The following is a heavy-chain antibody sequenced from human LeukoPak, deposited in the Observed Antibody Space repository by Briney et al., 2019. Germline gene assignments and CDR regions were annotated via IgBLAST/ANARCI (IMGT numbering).Heavy chain of an antibody. CDR1: GFDFSSNW. Sequence: GGSLRLSCAASGFDFSSNWMHWVRHAPGQGLVCVSRIKGDGISTNYADSVKGRFTISRDIAKNTLYLQMNSLRAEDTGVYYCAKDHYWSIDYWGQGTLVTVSS. J-gene: IGHJ4*02. D-gene: IGHD3-3*01. V-gene: IGHV3-74*01. CDR2: IKGDGIST. CDR3: AKDHYWSIDY.